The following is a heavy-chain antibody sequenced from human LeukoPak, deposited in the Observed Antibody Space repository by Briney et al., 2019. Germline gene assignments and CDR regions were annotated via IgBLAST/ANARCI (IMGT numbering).Heavy chain of an antibody. J-gene: IGHJ4*02. CDR3: TKGGGSCGD. Sequence: GGSLRLSCAASGFTFSNAWMSWVRQAPGKGLVWVGRIKSKTDGGTTDYAAPVKGRLTISRDDSKNTVYLHMNSLKTEDTAVYYCTKGGGSCGDWGQGTLVTVSS. CDR1: GFTFSNAW. CDR2: IKSKTDGGTT. V-gene: IGHV3-15*01. D-gene: IGHD2-15*01.